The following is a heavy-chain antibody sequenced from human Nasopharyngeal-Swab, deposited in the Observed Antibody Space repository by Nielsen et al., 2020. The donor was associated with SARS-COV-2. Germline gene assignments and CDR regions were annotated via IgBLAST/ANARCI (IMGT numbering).Heavy chain of an antibody. V-gene: IGHV4-39*01. D-gene: IGHD3-3*01. CDR3: AATSVLRFLEWLNNWFDP. Sequence: SDTLSPTCTVSGGSISSSSYYWAWIRQPPGKGLEWIGSIYHSGSTYYNPSLKSRVTISVDTSKNQFSLKLSSVTAADTAVYYCAATSVLRFLEWLNNWFDPWGQGTLVTVSS. J-gene: IGHJ5*02. CDR2: IYHSGST. CDR1: GGSISSSSYY.